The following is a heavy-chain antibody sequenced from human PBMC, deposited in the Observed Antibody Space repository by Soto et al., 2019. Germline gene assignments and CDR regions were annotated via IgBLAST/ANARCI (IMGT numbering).Heavy chain of an antibody. Sequence: SETLSLTCTVSGGSISSNYWTWIRQPPGKGLEWIGYVYNSGSTNYNPSLKSRVTISEDTSKSQLSMKVNSMTAAYMFVYYCARYRREAVAGYTLDNWGQGILVTVSS. CDR2: VYNSGST. D-gene: IGHD6-13*01. CDR1: GGSISSNY. CDR3: ARYRREAVAGYTLDN. J-gene: IGHJ4*02. V-gene: IGHV4-59*01.